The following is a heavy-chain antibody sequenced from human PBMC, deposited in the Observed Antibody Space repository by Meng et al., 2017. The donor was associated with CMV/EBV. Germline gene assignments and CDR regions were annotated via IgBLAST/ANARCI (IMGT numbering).Heavy chain of an antibody. CDR3: AEDFYDFWGGYFIDYYYYYGMDV. V-gene: IGHV3-30*02. CDR1: GFTFSSYG. CDR2: IRYDGSNK. D-gene: IGHD3-3*01. Sequence: GESLKISCAASGFTFSSYGMHWVRQAPGKGLEWVAFIRYDGSNKYSADSVKGRFTISRDNSKNTLYLQMDSLRAGDTAVYYCAEDFYDFWGGYFIDYYYYYGMDVWGQGTTVTVSS. J-gene: IGHJ6*02.